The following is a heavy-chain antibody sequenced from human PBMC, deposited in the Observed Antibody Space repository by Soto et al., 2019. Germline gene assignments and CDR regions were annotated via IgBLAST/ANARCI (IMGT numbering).Heavy chain of an antibody. J-gene: IGHJ6*02. V-gene: IGHV3-15*01. CDR3: TRHLDI. Sequence: EVQLVESGGGLVKPGGSLRLSCAASGFTFKDAWMSWVRQAPGKGLEWVGHIKSTDTGGTTDYAAPVKGRFSISKEDSKDTLYLQMNSLKTEDTAMYFCTRHLDIWGQGTSVIVSS. CDR2: IKSTDTGGTT. CDR1: GFTFKDAW.